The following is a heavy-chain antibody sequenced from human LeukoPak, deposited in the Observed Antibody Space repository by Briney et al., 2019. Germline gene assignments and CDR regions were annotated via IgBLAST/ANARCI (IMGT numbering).Heavy chain of an antibody. D-gene: IGHD2-2*01. V-gene: IGHV5-51*01. CDR1: GYIFTNYW. CDR3: ARHGLYSTSWYVFFQH. Sequence: GESLKISCQASGYIFTNYWIGWVRQMPGKGLEWMGIIYPGDSDTVYSPSFQGQVTISADTPSNITYLQWSGLKASDTAIYYCARHGLYSTSWYVFFQHWGQGTPVTVSS. CDR2: IYPGDSDT. J-gene: IGHJ1*01.